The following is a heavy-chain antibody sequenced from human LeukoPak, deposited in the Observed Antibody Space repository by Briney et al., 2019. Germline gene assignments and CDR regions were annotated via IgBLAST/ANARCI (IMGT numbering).Heavy chain of an antibody. V-gene: IGHV3-9*01. CDR1: GFNFNDYD. Sequence: GGSLRLSCAASGFNFNDYDINWVRQVPGKGLEWVSGINWNSVHIGYADSVRGRFTISRDNAKNTLYLQMNSLRAEDTAVYYCARDRCSSTSCYIDYWGQGTLVTVSS. J-gene: IGHJ4*02. D-gene: IGHD2-2*02. CDR2: INWNSVHI. CDR3: ARDRCSSTSCYIDY.